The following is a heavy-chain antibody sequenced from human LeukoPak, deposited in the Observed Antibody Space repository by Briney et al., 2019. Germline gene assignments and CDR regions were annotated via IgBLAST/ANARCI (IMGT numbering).Heavy chain of an antibody. J-gene: IGHJ6*03. Sequence: SETLSLTCTVSGGSISSYYWSWIRQPPGKGLEWIGYIYYSGSTNYNPSLKSRVTISVKTSKNQFSLKLSSVTAADTAVYYCARDFEVAAAGKHYYYYYMDVWGKGTTVTISS. V-gene: IGHV4-59*01. CDR2: IYYSGST. D-gene: IGHD6-13*01. CDR3: ARDFEVAAAGKHYYYYYMDV. CDR1: GGSISSYY.